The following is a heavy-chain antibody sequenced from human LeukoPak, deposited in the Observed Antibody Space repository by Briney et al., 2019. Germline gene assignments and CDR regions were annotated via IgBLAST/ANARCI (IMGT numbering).Heavy chain of an antibody. CDR2: ISWNSGSI. CDR1: GFTFDDYA. Sequence: GGSLRLSCAASGFTFDDYAMHWGRQAPGKGLEWVSGISWNSGSIGYADSVKGRFTISRDNAKNSLYLQMNSLRAEDTALYYCAKDITSSSWYGLYFDYWGQGTLVTVSS. D-gene: IGHD6-13*01. V-gene: IGHV3-9*01. J-gene: IGHJ4*02. CDR3: AKDITSSSWYGLYFDY.